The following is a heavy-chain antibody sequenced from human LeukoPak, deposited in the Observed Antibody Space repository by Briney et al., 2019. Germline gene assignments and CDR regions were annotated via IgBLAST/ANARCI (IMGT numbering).Heavy chain of an antibody. V-gene: IGHV3-23*01. CDR1: GFTFSSYA. J-gene: IGHJ6*03. CDR3: AKRSGSPGYYYYMDV. Sequence: PGGSLRLSCAASGFTFSSYAMSWVRQAPGKVLEWVSAISGSGGSTYYADSVKGRFTISRDNSKNTLYLQMNSLRAEDTAVYYCAKRSGSPGYYYYMDVWGKGTTVTVSS. D-gene: IGHD1-26*01. CDR2: ISGSGGST.